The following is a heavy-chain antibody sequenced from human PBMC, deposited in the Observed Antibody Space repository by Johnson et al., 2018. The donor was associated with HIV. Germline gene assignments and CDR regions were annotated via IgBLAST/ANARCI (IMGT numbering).Heavy chain of an antibody. V-gene: IGHV3-30*02. CDR3: AKGRSGGSGAFDI. CDR2: IRYDGSNK. CDR1: GFTFSSYG. D-gene: IGHD3-10*01. Sequence: QVQLVESGGGVVQPGGSLRLSCAASGFTFSSYGMHWVRQAPGMGLEWVAFIRYDGSNKYYADSVKGRFTISRDNSKNTLYVQMNRLRTEDTAVYFCAKGRSGGSGAFDIWGQGTMVTVSS. J-gene: IGHJ3*02.